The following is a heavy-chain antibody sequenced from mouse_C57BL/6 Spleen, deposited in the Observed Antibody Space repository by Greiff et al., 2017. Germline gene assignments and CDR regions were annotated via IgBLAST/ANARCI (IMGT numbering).Heavy chain of an antibody. CDR1: GFSLRPFGMG. CDR3: ARIEGHGSFYYAMDY. Sequence: QVTLKVSGPGILQPSQTLSLTCSFSGFSLRPFGMGVGWIRQPSGKGLEWLAHSWWDDDKYYNPALKSRIQISKDTSKNQVFLKIANVDTADTATYYCARIEGHGSFYYAMDYWGQGTSVTVSS. D-gene: IGHD1-1*01. V-gene: IGHV8-8*01. CDR2: SWWDDDK. J-gene: IGHJ4*01.